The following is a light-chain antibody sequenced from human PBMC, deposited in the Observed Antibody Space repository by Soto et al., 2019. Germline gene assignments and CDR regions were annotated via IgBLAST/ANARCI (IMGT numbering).Light chain of an antibody. J-gene: IGLJ2*01. CDR2: SDT. CDR3: AAWDGSLSGRV. Sequence: QSVLTQSPSASGTPGQRVTISCSGSSSNIGSNYVYWYRQLPGTAPKLLIYSDTQRPSGVPDRFSGSKSGTSASLAISELRSEDEADYYCAAWDGSLSGRVFGGGTQLTVL. V-gene: IGLV1-47*02. CDR1: SSNIGSNY.